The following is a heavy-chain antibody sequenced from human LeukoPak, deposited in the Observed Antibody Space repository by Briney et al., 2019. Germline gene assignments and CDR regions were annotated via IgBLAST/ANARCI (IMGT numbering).Heavy chain of an antibody. Sequence: ASVKVSCKASGYTFTSYGISWVRQAPGQGLEWMGWISAYNGNTNYAQKLQGRVTMTTDTSTSTAYMELRSLRSDDTAVYYCARDRRGSGYDEFDYWGQGPLVTVSS. D-gene: IGHD5-12*01. J-gene: IGHJ4*02. V-gene: IGHV1-18*01. CDR3: ARDRRGSGYDEFDY. CDR2: ISAYNGNT. CDR1: GYTFTSYG.